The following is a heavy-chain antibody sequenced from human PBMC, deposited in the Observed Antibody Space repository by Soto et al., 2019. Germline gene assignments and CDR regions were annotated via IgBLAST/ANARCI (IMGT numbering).Heavy chain of an antibody. CDR2: IYTDGSST. D-gene: IGHD6-19*01. CDR1: GFTFSSYW. V-gene: IGHV3-74*01. CDR3: AVAVAGPTAIGY. J-gene: IGHJ4*02. Sequence: EVQLVESGGGLVQPGGSLRLSCAASGFTFSSYWMHWVRQAPGKGLVWVSRIYTDGSSTSYADSVKGRFTISRDNAENTLYLQMNSLRAEDTAVYYCAVAVAGPTAIGYWGQGTLDTVSS.